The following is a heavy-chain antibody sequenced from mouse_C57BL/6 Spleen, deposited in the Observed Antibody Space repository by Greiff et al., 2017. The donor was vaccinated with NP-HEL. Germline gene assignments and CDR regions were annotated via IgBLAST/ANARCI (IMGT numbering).Heavy chain of an antibody. CDR2: IDPETGGT. D-gene: IGHD6-1*01. Sequence: VQLQQSGAELVRPGASVTLSCKASGYTFTDYEMHWVKQTPVHGLEWIGAIDPETGGTAYNQKFKGKAILTADKSSSTAYMELRSLTSEDSAVYYCTSARFFAYWGQGTLVTVSA. V-gene: IGHV1-15*01. CDR1: GYTFTDYE. CDR3: TSARFFAY. J-gene: IGHJ3*01.